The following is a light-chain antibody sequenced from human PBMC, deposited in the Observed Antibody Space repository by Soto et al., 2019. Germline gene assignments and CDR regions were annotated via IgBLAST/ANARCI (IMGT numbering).Light chain of an antibody. CDR2: NNN. V-gene: IGLV1-44*01. Sequence: QSVLTQPPSASGTPGQRVTISCSGSSSNIGTNTVNWYLQLPGTAPKLLIYNNNQRPSGVPERFSGSKSGTSASLAISGLQSEDEANYYCAAWDDCLNGFFLFGSGTMVTVL. CDR3: AAWDDCLNGFFL. J-gene: IGLJ1*01. CDR1: SSNIGTNT.